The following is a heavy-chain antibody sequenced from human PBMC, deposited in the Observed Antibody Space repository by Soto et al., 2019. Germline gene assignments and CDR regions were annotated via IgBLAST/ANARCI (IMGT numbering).Heavy chain of an antibody. CDR1: GFTFSSYA. D-gene: IGHD4-4*01. J-gene: IGHJ6*02. Sequence: GGSLRLSCVASGFTFSSYAMSWVRQAPGKGLEWVSAISGSGGSTYYADSVKGRFNISRDNSKNTLYLQMNSLRAEDTAVYYCAKHSRVYSNYYCYGMDVWGQGTTVTVSS. CDR3: AKHSRVYSNYYCYGMDV. V-gene: IGHV3-23*01. CDR2: ISGSGGST.